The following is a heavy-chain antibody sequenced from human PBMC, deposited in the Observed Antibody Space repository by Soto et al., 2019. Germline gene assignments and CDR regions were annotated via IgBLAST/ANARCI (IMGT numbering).Heavy chain of an antibody. Sequence: GGSLRLSCAASGITFSSSAMHWARKAPGKGLEWVTVISIRGGDEYYAESVRARFTISRDDSKNTLYLQRDSLRVEDTAAYYCARGTIVARQHLDYWGHGTLVTVSS. J-gene: IGHJ4*01. V-gene: IGHV3-30*03. CDR1: GITFSSSA. D-gene: IGHD6-6*01. CDR2: ISIRGGDE. CDR3: ARGTIVARQHLDY.